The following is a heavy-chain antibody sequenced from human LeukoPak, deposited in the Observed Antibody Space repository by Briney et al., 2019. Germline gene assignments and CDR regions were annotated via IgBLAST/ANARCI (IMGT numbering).Heavy chain of an antibody. Sequence: PSETLSLTCTVSGGSISSYYWSWIRQPAGKGLEWIGRIYTSGSTNYNPSLKSRVTMSVDTSKNQFSLKLSSVTAADTAVYYCARDCCSGGSCYSGSDWFDPWGQGTLVTVSS. CDR2: IYTSGST. CDR1: GGSISSYY. CDR3: ARDCCSGGSCYSGSDWFDP. D-gene: IGHD2-15*01. V-gene: IGHV4-4*07. J-gene: IGHJ5*02.